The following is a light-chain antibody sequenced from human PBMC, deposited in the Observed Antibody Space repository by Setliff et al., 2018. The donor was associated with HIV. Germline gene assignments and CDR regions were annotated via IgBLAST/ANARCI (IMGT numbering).Light chain of an antibody. Sequence: QSALTQQPSVSGAPGQGVTISCTGSSPNIGAGFDVHWYQQFPGTAPKLRIYSFTNRPSGVPDRFSGSKSGTSASLAIAGLQAEDEADYYCQSYDSSLSGYVFGTGTKVTVL. CDR1: SPNIGAGFD. CDR3: QSYDSSLSGYV. J-gene: IGLJ1*01. V-gene: IGLV1-40*01. CDR2: SFT.